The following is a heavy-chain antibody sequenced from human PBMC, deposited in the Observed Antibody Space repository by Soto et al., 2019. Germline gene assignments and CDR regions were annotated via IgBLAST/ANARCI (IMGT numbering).Heavy chain of an antibody. CDR1: GFSFTGYY. CDR2: IHAHSGGT. D-gene: IGHD6-6*01. J-gene: IGHJ5*02. V-gene: IGHV1-2*02. Sequence: ASVKVSCKASGFSFTGYYIHWLRQAPGQGMEWMGGIHAHSGGTEYAMKFQGRVTLTRDKAIATAYLTLTSLTSDDMALSYRANDLTRQLAYWLDVWGQGTQVTVSS. CDR3: ANDLTRQLAYWLDV.